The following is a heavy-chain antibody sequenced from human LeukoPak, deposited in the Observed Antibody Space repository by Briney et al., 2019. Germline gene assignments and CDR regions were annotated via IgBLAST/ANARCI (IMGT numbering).Heavy chain of an antibody. CDR1: GYTFTGYY. D-gene: IGHD6-19*01. CDR2: INPNSGGT. V-gene: IGHV1-2*02. CDR3: ASIPRYSSGSPHFDY. Sequence: GASVKVSCKASGYTFTGYYMHWVRQAPGQGLEWMGGINPNSGGTNYAQKFQGRVTMTRDTSISTAYMELSRLRSDDTAVYYCASIPRYSSGSPHFDYWGQGTLVTVSS. J-gene: IGHJ4*02.